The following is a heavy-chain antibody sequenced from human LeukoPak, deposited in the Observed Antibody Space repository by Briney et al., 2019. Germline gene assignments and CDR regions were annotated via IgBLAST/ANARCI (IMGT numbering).Heavy chain of an antibody. CDR3: AELGITMIGGV. Sequence: GGSLILSCASSGFTFSDTWMHWVRQAPGKGLAWVSRIRSDGSDTRYAESVKGRFTISRDNAKNTLYLQMNSLRAEDTAVYYCAELGITMIGGVWGKGTTVTISS. CDR1: GFTFSDTW. J-gene: IGHJ6*04. CDR2: IRSDGSDT. D-gene: IGHD3-10*02. V-gene: IGHV3-74*01.